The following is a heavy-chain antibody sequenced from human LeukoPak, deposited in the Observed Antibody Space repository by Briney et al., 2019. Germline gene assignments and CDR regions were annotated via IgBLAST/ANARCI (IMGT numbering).Heavy chain of an antibody. Sequence: ASVKVSCKASGYTFTSYAISWVRQAPGQGLEWMGGIIPIFGTANYAQKFQGRVTITADESTSTAYMELSSLRSEDTAVYYCARDAPCIAAAGTVCLEHWGQGTLVTVSS. J-gene: IGHJ1*01. CDR1: GYTFTSYA. D-gene: IGHD6-13*01. V-gene: IGHV1-69*13. CDR3: ARDAPCIAAAGTVCLEH. CDR2: IIPIFGTA.